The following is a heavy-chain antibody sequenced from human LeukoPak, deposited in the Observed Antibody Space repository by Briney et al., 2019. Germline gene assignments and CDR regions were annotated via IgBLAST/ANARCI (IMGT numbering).Heavy chain of an antibody. J-gene: IGHJ4*02. D-gene: IGHD6-6*01. CDR2: INGPSDST. V-gene: IGHV3-23*01. Sequence: GGSRRLSCAAPGFTFGNYVMSWVRQAPGKGLGWVSAINGPSDSTYYADSVKGRFTSSRDNSKSTLFLQMNSLRAEDTAIYYCAKGSSSSRPHYFDYWGQGTLATVSS. CDR1: GFTFGNYV. CDR3: AKGSSSSRPHYFDY.